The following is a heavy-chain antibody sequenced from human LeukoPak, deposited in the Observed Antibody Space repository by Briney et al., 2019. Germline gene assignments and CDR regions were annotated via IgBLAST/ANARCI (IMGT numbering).Heavy chain of an antibody. D-gene: IGHD5-18*01. CDR1: GFTFSSYG. J-gene: IGHJ4*02. Sequence: GGSLRLSCAASGFTFSSYGMHWVRQAPGKGLEWVAVIWYDGSNKYYADSVKGRFTISRDNSKNTLYLQMNSLRAEDTAVYYCARDLHSGYSYGFGFGYWGQGTLVTVSS. CDR3: ARDLHSGYSYGFGFGY. V-gene: IGHV3-33*01. CDR2: IWYDGSNK.